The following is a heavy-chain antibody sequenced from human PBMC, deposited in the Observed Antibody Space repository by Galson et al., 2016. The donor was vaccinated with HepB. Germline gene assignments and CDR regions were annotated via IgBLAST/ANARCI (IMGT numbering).Heavy chain of an antibody. CDR2: IYWDDDT. D-gene: IGHD3-22*01. Sequence: PALVKPTQTLTLTCTFSGFSLSTNGVGVGWIRQPPGKALEWLALIYWDDDTRYSPSLRSRLTITKDTSKNQVVLTMTNMDPVDTATYYCAHGIYDSSAISYIVDPWGQGTLVTVSS. CDR1: GFSLSTNGVG. J-gene: IGHJ5*02. V-gene: IGHV2-5*02. CDR3: AHGIYDSSAISYIVDP.